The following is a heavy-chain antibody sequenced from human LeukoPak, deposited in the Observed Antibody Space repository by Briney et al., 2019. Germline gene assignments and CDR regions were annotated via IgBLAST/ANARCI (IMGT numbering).Heavy chain of an antibody. D-gene: IGHD4-23*01. CDR2: MNPNSGNT. V-gene: IGHV1-8*03. J-gene: IGHJ6*03. CDR1: GYTFTSYD. CDR3: ARGISVVTPVYYYYMDV. Sequence: ASVKVSCKASGYTFTSYDINWVRQATGQGLEWMGWMNPNSGNTGYAQKFQGRVAITRNTSISTAYMELSSLRSEDTAVYYCARGISVVTPVYYYYMDVWGKGTTVTVSS.